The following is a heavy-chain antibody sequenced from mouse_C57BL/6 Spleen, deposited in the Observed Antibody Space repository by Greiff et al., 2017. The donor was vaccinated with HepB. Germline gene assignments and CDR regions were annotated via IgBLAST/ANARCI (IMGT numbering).Heavy chain of an antibody. V-gene: IGHV5-17*01. CDR1: GFTFSDYG. CDR3: ARRATVVATRMDD. D-gene: IGHD1-1*01. Sequence: EVMLVESGGGLVKPGGSLKLSCAASGFTFSDYGMHWVRQAPEKGLEWVAYISSGSSTIYYADTVKGRFTISRDNAKNTLFLQMTSLRSEDTAMYYCARRATVVATRMDDWGQGTSVTVSS. CDR2: ISSGSSTI. J-gene: IGHJ4*01.